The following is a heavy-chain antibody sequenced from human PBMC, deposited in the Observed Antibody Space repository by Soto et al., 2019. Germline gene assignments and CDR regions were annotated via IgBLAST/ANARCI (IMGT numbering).Heavy chain of an antibody. CDR1: GGSISSSNW. V-gene: IGHV4-4*02. D-gene: IGHD5-18*01. Sequence: WETLSLTCAVSGGSISSSNWWSWVRQPPGKGLEWIGEIYHSGSTNYNPSLKSRVTISVDKSKNQFSLKLSSVTAADTAVYYCARGQLWLLYEQAYYYYYGMDVWGQGTTVTVSS. CDR2: IYHSGST. CDR3: ARGQLWLLYEQAYYYYYGMDV. J-gene: IGHJ6*02.